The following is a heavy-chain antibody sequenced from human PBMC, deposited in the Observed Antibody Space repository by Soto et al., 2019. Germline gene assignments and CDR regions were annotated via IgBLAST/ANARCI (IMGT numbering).Heavy chain of an antibody. CDR1: VYSFTTYW. CDR2: IYPGDSDA. CDR3: ARARVSTPRLEDPFDI. V-gene: IGHV5-51*01. J-gene: IGHJ3*02. Sequence: GESLKISCKGSVYSFTTYWLAWMRQMPGKGLEYMGIIYPGDSDARYSPSFQGQVTLSADKSISTAYLQWTSLKASDTAIYYCARARVSTPRLEDPFDIWGQGTMVTVSS. D-gene: IGHD5-12*01.